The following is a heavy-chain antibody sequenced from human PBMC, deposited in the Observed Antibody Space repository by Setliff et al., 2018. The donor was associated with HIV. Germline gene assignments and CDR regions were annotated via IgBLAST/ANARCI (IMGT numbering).Heavy chain of an antibody. J-gene: IGHJ6*03. CDR3: AKNDNYYYYYMDV. CDR2: IMPMYGTG. V-gene: IGHV1-69*13. CDR1: GGTFWSYG. D-gene: IGHD3-22*01. Sequence: SVKVSCKASGGTFWSYGISWVRQAPGQGLEWMGGIMPMYGTGNPAQRFQGRLTITAEESTHTVYMELSSLRSEDTAVYYCAKNDNYYYYYMDVWGKGTTVTVSS.